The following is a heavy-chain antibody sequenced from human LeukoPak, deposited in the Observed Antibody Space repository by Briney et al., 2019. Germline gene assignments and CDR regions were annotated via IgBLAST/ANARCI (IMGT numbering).Heavy chain of an antibody. D-gene: IGHD3-16*01. Sequence: PSETLSLTCTVSGGSISSSSYYWGWIRQPPGKGLEWIGSIYYSGSTYYNPSLKSRVTISVDTSKNQFSLKLSSVTAADTAVYYCARSSRSVWGSKYFDYWGQGTLVTVSS. V-gene: IGHV4-39*07. CDR3: ARSSRSVWGSKYFDY. CDR2: IYYSGST. CDR1: GGSISSSSYY. J-gene: IGHJ4*02.